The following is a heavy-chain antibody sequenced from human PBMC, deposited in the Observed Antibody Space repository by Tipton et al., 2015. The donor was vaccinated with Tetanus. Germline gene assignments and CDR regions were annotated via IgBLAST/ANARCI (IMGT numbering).Heavy chain of an antibody. D-gene: IGHD3-22*01. J-gene: IGHJ4*02. Sequence: TLSLTCAVYGGSFSGYYWNWIRQPPGKGLEWIGEINYSGTTNYNPSLKSRVTMSVDTSKNQFSLQLSSMTAADTAVVFCARSFFDGSGYKIDIWGQGTLVTVSS. CDR1: GGSFSGYY. CDR2: INYSGTT. CDR3: ARSFFDGSGYKIDI. V-gene: IGHV4-34*01.